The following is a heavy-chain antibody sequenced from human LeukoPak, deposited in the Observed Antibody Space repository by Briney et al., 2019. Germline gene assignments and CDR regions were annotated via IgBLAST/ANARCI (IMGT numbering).Heavy chain of an antibody. V-gene: IGHV4-34*01. CDR1: GGSFIGYH. D-gene: IGHD4-23*01. CDR3: ARDPTTVVTVPYYFDD. CDR2: INHSGST. J-gene: IGHJ4*02. Sequence: SETLSLTCAVSGGSFIGYHWNWIRQSPGKGLEWIGEINHSGSTNYNPSFKSRVTISVDTSKNQFSLKLRSVTAADTAVYYCARDPTTVVTVPYYFDDWGQGTLVTVSS.